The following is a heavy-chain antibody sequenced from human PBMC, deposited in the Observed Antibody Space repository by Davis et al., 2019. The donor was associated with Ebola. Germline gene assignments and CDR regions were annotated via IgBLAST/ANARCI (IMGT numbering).Heavy chain of an antibody. CDR1: GYSFTTNW. CDR2: IYPADSDT. J-gene: IGHJ6*02. D-gene: IGHD6-13*01. Sequence: GESLKISCKGSGYSFTTNWIGWVRQMPGKGLEWMGIIYPADSDTRYSPSFLGQVTISVDKSISTAYLQWSSLKASDTAMYFCARLGGSSWYYGMDVWGQGTTVIVSS. V-gene: IGHV5-51*01. CDR3: ARLGGSSWYYGMDV.